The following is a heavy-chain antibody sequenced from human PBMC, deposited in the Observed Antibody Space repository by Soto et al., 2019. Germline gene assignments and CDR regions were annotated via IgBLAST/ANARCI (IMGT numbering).Heavy chain of an antibody. J-gene: IGHJ4*02. CDR3: ARESFSASPNFFDY. D-gene: IGHD3-16*01. Sequence: GGSLRLSCAVSGFSFTNYEMNWVRQAPGKGLEWIAYIGLSGDTIYYADSVKGRFTISRDHAKNSLELQMNSLRADDTALYYCARESFSASPNFFDYWGRGTQVTVLL. CDR1: GFSFTNYE. V-gene: IGHV3-48*03. CDR2: IGLSGDTI.